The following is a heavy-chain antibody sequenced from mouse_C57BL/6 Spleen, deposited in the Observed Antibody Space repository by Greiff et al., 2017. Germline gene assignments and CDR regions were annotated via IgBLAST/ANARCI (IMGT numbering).Heavy chain of an antibody. D-gene: IGHD2-4*01. J-gene: IGHJ1*03. CDR1: GYTFTSYW. V-gene: IGHV1-64*01. CDR3: ARGYDYEGYWYFDV. Sequence: QVQLQQPGAELVKPGASVKLSCKASGYTFTSYWMHWVKQRPGQGLEWIGMIHPNSGSTNYNEKFKSKATLTVDKSSSTAYMQLSSLTSGDSAVYYGARGYDYEGYWYFDVWGTGTTVTVSS. CDR2: IHPNSGST.